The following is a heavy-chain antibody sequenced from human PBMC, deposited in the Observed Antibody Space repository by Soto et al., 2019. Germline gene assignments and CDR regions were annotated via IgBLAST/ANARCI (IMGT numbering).Heavy chain of an antibody. J-gene: IGHJ3*01. CDR1: GGTFSTYI. V-gene: IGHV1-69*08. D-gene: IGHD2-21*01. CDR2: IIPIPDIT. Sequence: QVQLVQSGAEVKKPGSSVKVSCKAPGGTFSTYIISWVRQAPGQGLEWMGRIIPIPDITNYAQKFQGRVTMTADKSTSTAYMELSSLRSEDTAVYYCARERIATRGDAFDLWGQGTMVTVSS. CDR3: ARERIATRGDAFDL.